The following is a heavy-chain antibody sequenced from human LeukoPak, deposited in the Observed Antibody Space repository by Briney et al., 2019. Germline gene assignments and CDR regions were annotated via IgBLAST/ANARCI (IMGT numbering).Heavy chain of an antibody. V-gene: IGHV3-64*01. Sequence: PGGSLRLSCVASGFSFSAYTMHWVRQVPGKGLEYVSAIRSDGSSTFQPNSVKGRFTISRDNSKSTLYLQMGSLRAEDTAVYYCTRRFGGHSGWAGYHDSWGQGTLVTVSS. CDR1: GFSFSAYT. D-gene: IGHD6-19*01. J-gene: IGHJ4*02. CDR3: TRRFGGHSGWAGYHDS. CDR2: IRSDGSST.